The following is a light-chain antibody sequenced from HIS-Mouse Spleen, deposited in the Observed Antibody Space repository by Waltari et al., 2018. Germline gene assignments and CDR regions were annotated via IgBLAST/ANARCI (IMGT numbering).Light chain of an antibody. CDR3: QQRSNWPPFT. V-gene: IGKV3-11*01. CDR2: DAS. CDR1: QSVSSY. J-gene: IGKJ3*01. Sequence: EIVLTQSPATLSLSPGERATLSCRASQSVSSYLAWYQQKPGQAPRLLSYDASNRPTGIPVRFSGSGSGTDFALTISSLEPEDFAVYYCQQRSNWPPFTFGPVTKVDIK.